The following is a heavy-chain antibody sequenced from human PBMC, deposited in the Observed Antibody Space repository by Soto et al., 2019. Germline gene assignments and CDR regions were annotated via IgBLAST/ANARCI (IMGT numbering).Heavy chain of an antibody. J-gene: IGHJ4*02. CDR2: INHSGST. CDR1: GGSFSGYY. D-gene: IGHD2-15*01. V-gene: IGHV4-34*01. Sequence: QVQLQQWGAGLLKPSETLSLTCAVYGGSFSGYYWSWIRQPPGKGLEWIGEINHSGSTNYNPSLKSRVTISVDTSKNQFSVKLSSVTAADTAVYYCARGVGYCSGGSCYWFDYWGQGTLVTVSS. CDR3: ARGVGYCSGGSCYWFDY.